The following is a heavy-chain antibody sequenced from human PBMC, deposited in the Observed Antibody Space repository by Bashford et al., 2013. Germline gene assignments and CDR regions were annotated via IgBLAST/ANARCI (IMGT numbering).Heavy chain of an antibody. D-gene: IGHD2-2*01. CDR3: ARDVVYCSSPNCYVGWENDYGMDV. Sequence: VASVKVSCKAFGYTFTKYYMHWVRQAPGQGLEWMGIINPSAGATSYAQKLQGRVIMTRDTATSTVFMELSSLRSEDTAVYYCARDVVYCSSPNCYVGWENDYGMDVWGQGTTVTVSS. J-gene: IGHJ6*02. CDR1: GYTFTKYY. V-gene: IGHV1-46*04. CDR2: INPSAGAT.